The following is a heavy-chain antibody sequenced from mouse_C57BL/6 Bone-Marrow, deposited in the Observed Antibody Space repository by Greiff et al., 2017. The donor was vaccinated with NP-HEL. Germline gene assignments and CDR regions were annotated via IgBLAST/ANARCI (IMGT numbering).Heavy chain of an antibody. Sequence: QVQLQQSGAELARPGASVKLSCKASGYTFTSYGIRWVKQRTGQGLEWIGEIHPRSGNTYYNEKFKGKATLTADKSSSTAYMQLRSLTSEDSAVYYYGRTSSGDSFDYWGRGTTLTVTS. CDR3: GRTSSGDSFDY. D-gene: IGHD3-2*02. CDR2: IHPRSGNT. J-gene: IGHJ2*01. V-gene: IGHV1-81*01. CDR1: GYTFTSYG.